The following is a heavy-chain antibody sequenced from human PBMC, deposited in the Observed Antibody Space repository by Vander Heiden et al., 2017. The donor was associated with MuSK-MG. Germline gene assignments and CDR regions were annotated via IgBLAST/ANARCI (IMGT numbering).Heavy chain of an antibody. CDR1: GFTFSSYA. CDR2: ISGSGGST. CDR3: AKEGGVVGATTIDY. Sequence: EVLLLESGGGLVQPGGSLRLSCAASGFTFSSYAMSWVRQAPGKGLEWVSAISGSGGSTYYADPVKGRFTISRDNSKNTLYLQMNSLRAEDTAVYYCAKEGGVVGATTIDYWCQGTLVTVSS. V-gene: IGHV3-23*01. J-gene: IGHJ4*02. D-gene: IGHD1-26*01.